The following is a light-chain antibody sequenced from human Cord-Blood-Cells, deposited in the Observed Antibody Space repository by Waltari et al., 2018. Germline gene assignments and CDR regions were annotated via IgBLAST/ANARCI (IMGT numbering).Light chain of an antibody. V-gene: IGLV2-14*01. CDR2: EVS. Sequence: QSALTQPASVSGSPGQSITISCTGTSSDVCGYNYVSWYQQHPGKAPKLMIYEVSNRPAGVSNRFSGSRSGNTASLTSSGLQAEDEADYYCSSYTSSSTYVFGTGTKVTVL. CDR3: SSYTSSSTYV. CDR1: SSDVCGYNY. J-gene: IGLJ1*01.